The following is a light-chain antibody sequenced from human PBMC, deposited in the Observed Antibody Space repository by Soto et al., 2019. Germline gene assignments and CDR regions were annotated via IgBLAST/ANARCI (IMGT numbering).Light chain of an antibody. CDR1: QSVSSN. CDR2: RAS. Sequence: ETVMTQSPDTLSLSPGESATLSCRASQSVSSNLAWYQWRPGQAPRLLIYRASTRAPGIPARFSGSGSGTEFTLTISSLQSEDFTVYYCQQYNNWPPITFGQVTRLEIK. V-gene: IGKV3-15*01. J-gene: IGKJ5*01. CDR3: QQYNNWPPIT.